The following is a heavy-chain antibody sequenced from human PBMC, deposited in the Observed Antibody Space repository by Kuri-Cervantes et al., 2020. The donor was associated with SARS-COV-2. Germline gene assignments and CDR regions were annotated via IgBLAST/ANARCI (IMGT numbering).Heavy chain of an antibody. CDR1: GFTFSSYA. Sequence: GGSLRLSCAASGFTFSSYAMSWVRQAPGRGLEWVSAISGSGGSTYYEDSVTGRFTISRDNSKNTLYLQMNSLRAEDTAVYYCAKGRGATSNYARGAFDIWGQGTMVTVSS. CDR3: AKGRGATSNYARGAFDI. CDR2: ISGSGGST. D-gene: IGHD5-24*01. J-gene: IGHJ3*02. V-gene: IGHV3-23*01.